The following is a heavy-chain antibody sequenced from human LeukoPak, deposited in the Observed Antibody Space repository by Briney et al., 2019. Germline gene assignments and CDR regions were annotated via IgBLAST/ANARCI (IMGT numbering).Heavy chain of an antibody. CDR1: GGTFSSYA. CDR2: IIPIFGTA. CDR3: ATTTGYSGYDYYYYYMDV. Sequence: SVKVSCKASGGTFSSYAISWVRQAPGQGLEWMGGIIPIFGTANYAQKFQGRVTITADESTSTAYMELSSLRSEDTAVYYCATTTGYSGYDYYYYYMDVWGKGTTVTISS. V-gene: IGHV1-69*01. J-gene: IGHJ6*03. D-gene: IGHD5-12*01.